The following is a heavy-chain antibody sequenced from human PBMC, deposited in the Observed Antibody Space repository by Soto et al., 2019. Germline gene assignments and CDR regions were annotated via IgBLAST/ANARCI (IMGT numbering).Heavy chain of an antibody. Sequence: SVKVSCKASGGTFSSYAISWVRQAPGQGLEWMGGIVPIFGTANYAQKFQGRVTITADESTSTAYMELSSLRSEDTAVYYCARDLFSYFPLECLLSTPYYYYGLDVWGQGTTVTVSS. D-gene: IGHD3-3*01. CDR3: ARDLFSYFPLECLLSTPYYYYGLDV. J-gene: IGHJ6*02. CDR1: GGTFSSYA. V-gene: IGHV1-69*13. CDR2: IVPIFGTA.